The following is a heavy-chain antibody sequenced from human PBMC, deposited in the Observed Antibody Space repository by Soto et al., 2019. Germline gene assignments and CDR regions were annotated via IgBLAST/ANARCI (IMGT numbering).Heavy chain of an antibody. CDR2: INHSGST. V-gene: IGHV4-34*01. D-gene: IGHD6-19*01. CDR1: GGSFSGYY. CDR3: ARLSYSSGS. Sequence: LSLTCAVYGGSFSGYYWSWIRQPPGKGLEWIGEINHSGSTNYNPSLKSRVTISVDTSKNQFSLKLSSVTAADTAVYYCARLSYSSGSWGQGTMVTVYS. J-gene: IGHJ4*02.